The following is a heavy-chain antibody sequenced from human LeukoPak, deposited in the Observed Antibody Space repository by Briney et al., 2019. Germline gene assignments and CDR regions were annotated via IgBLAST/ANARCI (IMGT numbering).Heavy chain of an antibody. J-gene: IGHJ5*02. V-gene: IGHV4-59*01. CDR1: GGSISSYY. Sequence: PSETLSLTCTVSGGSISSYYWSWIRQPPGKGLEWIGYIYYSGSTNYNPSLKSRVTISVDTSKNQFSLKLSSVTAADTAVYYCARSITIVRGATRAVWFDPWGQGTLVTVSS. D-gene: IGHD3-10*01. CDR3: ARSITIVRGATRAVWFDP. CDR2: IYYSGST.